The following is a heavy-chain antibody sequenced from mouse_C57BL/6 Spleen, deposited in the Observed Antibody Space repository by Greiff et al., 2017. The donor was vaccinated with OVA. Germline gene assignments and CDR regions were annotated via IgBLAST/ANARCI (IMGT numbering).Heavy chain of an antibody. CDR3: ARSIYYYGSSYEKNAMGY. Sequence: QVQLQQPGTELVKPGASVKLSCKASGYTFTSYWMHWVKQRPGQGLEWIGNINPSNGGTNYNEKFKSKATLTVDKSSSTAYMQLSSLTSEDSAVYYCARSIYYYGSSYEKNAMGYWGQGTSGTVSS. CDR2: INPSNGGT. J-gene: IGHJ4*01. CDR1: GYTFTSYW. D-gene: IGHD1-1*01. V-gene: IGHV1-53*01.